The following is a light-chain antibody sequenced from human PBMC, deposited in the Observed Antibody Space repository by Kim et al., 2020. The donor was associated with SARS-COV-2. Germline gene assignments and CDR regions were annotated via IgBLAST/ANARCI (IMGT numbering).Light chain of an antibody. CDR2: SNN. V-gene: IGLV3-19*01. CDR3: DSRYITGHYVL. CDR1: SLRSYY. Sequence: ALPVALGQTVRITCRGDSLRSYYANWYQQKPGQAPILVIYSNNNRPSGISDRFSGSKSGNTDSLTITGAQAEDEADYYCDSRYITGHYVLFGGGTQL. J-gene: IGLJ2*01.